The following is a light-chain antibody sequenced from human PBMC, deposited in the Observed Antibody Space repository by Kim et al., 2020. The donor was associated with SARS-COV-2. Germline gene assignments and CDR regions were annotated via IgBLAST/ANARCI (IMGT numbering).Light chain of an antibody. CDR3: SAWDISLSAWV. CDR1: SNNVGNQG. CDR2: RNN. J-gene: IGLJ3*02. V-gene: IGLV10-54*01. Sequence: QAGLTQPPSVSKGLRQTATLTCTGNSNNVGNQGAAWLQQHQGHPPKLLSYRNNNRPSGISERLSASRSGNTASLTITGHRPEDEADYYCSAWDISLSAWVFGGGTQLTFL.